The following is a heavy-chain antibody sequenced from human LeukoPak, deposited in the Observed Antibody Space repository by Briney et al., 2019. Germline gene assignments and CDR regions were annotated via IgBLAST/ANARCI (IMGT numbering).Heavy chain of an antibody. CDR3: ARAYGDYQLDY. CDR1: GGSFSGYY. Sequence: SETLSLTCAVYGGSFSGYYWSWIRQPPGKGLEWIGEINHSGSTNYNPSLKSRVTISVDTSKNQFSLKLTSVTAADTAVYYCARAYGDYQLDYWGQGTLVTVSS. D-gene: IGHD4-17*01. CDR2: INHSGST. J-gene: IGHJ4*02. V-gene: IGHV4-34*01.